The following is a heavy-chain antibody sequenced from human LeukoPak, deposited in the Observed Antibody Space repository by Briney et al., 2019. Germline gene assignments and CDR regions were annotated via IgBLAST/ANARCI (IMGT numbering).Heavy chain of an antibody. CDR3: ARLAAAVSFDY. CDR2: IYYSGST. J-gene: IGHJ4*02. D-gene: IGHD6-13*01. V-gene: IGHV4-59*08. CDR1: GGSISSYY. Sequence: KSSETLSLTCTVSGGSISSYYWSWIRQPPGKGLEWIGYIYYSGSTNYNPSLKSRVTISVDTSKNQFSLKLSSVTAADTAVYYCARLAAAVSFDYWGQGTLVTVSS.